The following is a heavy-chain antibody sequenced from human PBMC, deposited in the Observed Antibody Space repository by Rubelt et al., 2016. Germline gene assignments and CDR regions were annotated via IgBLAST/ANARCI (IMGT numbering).Heavy chain of an antibody. J-gene: IGHJ4*02. CDR1: GVTFSSYA. D-gene: IGHD1-26*01. Sequence: SGGGLVQPGGSLRLSCAASGVTFSSYAMNWVRQAPGKGLEWVSSISGTGTSTYYADSVKGRFTISRDNSKNTLYLQMNSLRAEDTAVYYCAREGVGATAPSIYFDYWGQGTLVTVSS. CDR2: ISGTGTST. CDR3: AREGVGATAPSIYFDY. V-gene: IGHV3-23*01.